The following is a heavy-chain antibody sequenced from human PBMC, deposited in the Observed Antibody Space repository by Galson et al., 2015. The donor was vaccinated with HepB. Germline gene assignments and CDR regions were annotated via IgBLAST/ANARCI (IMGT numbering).Heavy chain of an antibody. J-gene: IGHJ3*02. Sequence: SVKVSCKASGYTFTAYYIHWVRQAPGQGLEWMGRINPNSGGTNFAQKFQGRVTMTRDTSIRAVYMQLSRLRSDDTAVYYCARESRSGTYYKGQDDAFDIWGQGTLVTVSS. D-gene: IGHD3-10*01. V-gene: IGHV1-2*06. CDR3: ARESRSGTYYKGQDDAFDI. CDR2: INPNSGGT. CDR1: GYTFTAYY.